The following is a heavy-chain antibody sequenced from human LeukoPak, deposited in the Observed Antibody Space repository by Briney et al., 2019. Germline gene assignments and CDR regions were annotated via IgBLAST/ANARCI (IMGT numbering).Heavy chain of an antibody. Sequence: PGGSLRLSCAASGFTFSSYSMNWVRQAPGKGLEWVALISDSGTSTYYGESVTGRFSISRDNSNNRLFLQMNSLKVEDTASYFCATDNHLASWGQGTQVTVSA. CDR2: ISDSGTST. V-gene: IGHV3-23*01. CDR3: ATDNHLAS. J-gene: IGHJ4*02. CDR1: GFTFSSYS. D-gene: IGHD1-14*01.